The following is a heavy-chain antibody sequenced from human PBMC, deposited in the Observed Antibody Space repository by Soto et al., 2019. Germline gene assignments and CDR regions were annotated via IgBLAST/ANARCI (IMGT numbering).Heavy chain of an antibody. CDR2: ISNDGSNK. V-gene: IGHV3-30*18. CDR3: AKADYYDSSGYYTGDY. Sequence: QVQLVESGGGVVLPGRSLRLSCAASGFTMSSYGMHWVRQAPGKGLEWVAVISNDGSNKYYADFVKGRFTISRDNSKNMLYLQMNSLRPEDTAVYYCAKADYYDSSGYYTGDYWGQGTLVTVSS. CDR1: GFTMSSYG. D-gene: IGHD3-22*01. J-gene: IGHJ4*02.